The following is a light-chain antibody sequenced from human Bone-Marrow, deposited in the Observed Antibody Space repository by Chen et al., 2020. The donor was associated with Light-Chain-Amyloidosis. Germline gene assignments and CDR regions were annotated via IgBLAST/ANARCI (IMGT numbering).Light chain of an antibody. CDR1: GLPKQY. CDR3: QSADTTDTLYVL. V-gene: IGLV3-25*03. CDR2: NDS. Sequence: SYELTQPPSVSVSPVQTARIPCSGDGLPKQYAYWYQQKPGQAPVLVIYNDSERPSGIPERFSGSSSGTTVTLTIIGVQAEDEADYYCQSADTTDTLYVLFGGGTKLTVL. J-gene: IGLJ2*01.